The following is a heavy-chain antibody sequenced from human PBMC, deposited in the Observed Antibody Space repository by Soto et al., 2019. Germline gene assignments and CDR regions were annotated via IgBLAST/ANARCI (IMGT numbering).Heavy chain of an antibody. V-gene: IGHV3-7*03. D-gene: IGHD6-19*01. Sequence: SLRLSCAASGFSFSTYWMSWVRQPPGKGLEWVANIKQDGSEKYYVDSVKGRFTISRDNAKNSLYLQMNSLSVEDTAVYYCARDDLAVAGNFWGQGTLVTVSS. CDR1: GFSFSTYW. CDR3: ARDDLAVAGNF. J-gene: IGHJ4*02. CDR2: IKQDGSEK.